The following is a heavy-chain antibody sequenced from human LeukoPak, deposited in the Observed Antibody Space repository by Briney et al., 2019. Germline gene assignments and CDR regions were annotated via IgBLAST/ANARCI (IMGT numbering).Heavy chain of an antibody. J-gene: IGHJ3*02. Sequence: ASVKVSCKASGYTFTGYYMHWVRQAPGQGLEWMGWINPNSGGTNYAQKFQGRVTMTRDTSISTAYMELSSLRSEDTAVYYCARPMVRGVIRENAFDIWGQGTMVTVSS. V-gene: IGHV1-2*02. CDR1: GYTFTGYY. CDR2: INPNSGGT. D-gene: IGHD3-10*01. CDR3: ARPMVRGVIRENAFDI.